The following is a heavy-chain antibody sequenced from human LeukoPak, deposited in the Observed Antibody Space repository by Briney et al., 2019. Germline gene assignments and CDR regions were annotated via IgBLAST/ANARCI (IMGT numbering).Heavy chain of an antibody. Sequence: ASVKVSGKVSGYTLTELSMHWVRQAPGKGLEWMGGFDPEDGETIYAQKFQGRVTMTEDTSTDTAYMELSSLRSEDTAVYYCATAKRSFGELLYFGYWGQGTLVTVSS. D-gene: IGHD3-10*01. CDR3: ATAKRSFGELLYFGY. CDR1: GYTLTELS. CDR2: FDPEDGET. V-gene: IGHV1-24*01. J-gene: IGHJ4*02.